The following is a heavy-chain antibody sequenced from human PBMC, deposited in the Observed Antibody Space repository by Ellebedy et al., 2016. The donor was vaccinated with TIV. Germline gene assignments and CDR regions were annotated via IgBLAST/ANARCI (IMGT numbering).Heavy chain of an antibody. V-gene: IGHV1-18*04. D-gene: IGHD5-24*01. J-gene: IGHJ4*02. Sequence: AASVKVSCKTSGYSFTTHGISWMRQAPGQGLEWVGWNSGYNGNTRYAQKLQGRVSMKIDTPTTTAYMELRSLRTEVTAVYYCARDRFDGRDGFRVMDHWGQGTLVTVSS. CDR2: NSGYNGNT. CDR1: GYSFTTHG. CDR3: ARDRFDGRDGFRVMDH.